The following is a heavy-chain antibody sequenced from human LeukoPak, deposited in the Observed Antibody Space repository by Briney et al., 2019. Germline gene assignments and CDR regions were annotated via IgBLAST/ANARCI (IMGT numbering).Heavy chain of an antibody. J-gene: IGHJ4*02. V-gene: IGHV3-23*01. Sequence: GGSLGLSCAASGFTFSSHAMSWVRQAPGKGLEWVSAISGSSGSSYYADSVKGRFTVSRDNSKNTLYLQMNSLRAEDTAVYYCARWVGDTGIDYWGQGTLATVSS. D-gene: IGHD1-26*01. CDR3: ARWVGDTGIDY. CDR1: GFTFSSHA. CDR2: ISGSSGSS.